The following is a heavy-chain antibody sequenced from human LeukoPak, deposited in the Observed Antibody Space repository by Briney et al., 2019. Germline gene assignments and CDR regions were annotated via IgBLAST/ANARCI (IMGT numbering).Heavy chain of an antibody. Sequence: GGSLRLSCAASGFAFSNYDMLWVRQATGKGLEWVSAINTAADTYYPDSVKGRFTISRENAKSSLYLQMNSLRVGDTAVYYCVRAPPGAGWLIDHWGQGTLVAVSS. CDR3: VRAPPGAGWLIDH. CDR1: GFAFSNYD. J-gene: IGHJ4*02. D-gene: IGHD6-19*01. V-gene: IGHV3-13*04. CDR2: INTAADT.